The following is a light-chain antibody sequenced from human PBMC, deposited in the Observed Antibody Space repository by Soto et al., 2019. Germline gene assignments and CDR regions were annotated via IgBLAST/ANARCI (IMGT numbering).Light chain of an antibody. CDR1: QSVPSNF. J-gene: IGKJ1*01. CDR2: GVY. V-gene: IGKV3-20*01. CDR3: QQDESSWT. Sequence: EIVLTQSPGTLSLSPGERATLSCRANQSVPSNFLASYQQKPGQAPILLIYGVYRWATAIPDRFSGSGSGADGTRTSSRPEAEELEGDYWQQDESSWTFGQGTKVEFK.